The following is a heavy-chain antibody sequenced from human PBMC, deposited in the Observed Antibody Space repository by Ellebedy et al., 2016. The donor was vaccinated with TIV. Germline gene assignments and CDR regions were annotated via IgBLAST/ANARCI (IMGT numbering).Heavy chain of an antibody. CDR2: AYHSGST. Sequence: SETLSLTCVVSDGSIRPYYWTWIRQPQGRGLEWIGYAYHSGSTDYNPSLESRVTISVDTFKNQISLRLTSVTAADTAVYYCARVGTELVTVEEYYYYMDVWGKGTTVTVSS. CDR3: ARVGTELVTVEEYYYYMDV. V-gene: IGHV4-59*01. J-gene: IGHJ6*03. CDR1: DGSIRPYY. D-gene: IGHD2/OR15-2a*01.